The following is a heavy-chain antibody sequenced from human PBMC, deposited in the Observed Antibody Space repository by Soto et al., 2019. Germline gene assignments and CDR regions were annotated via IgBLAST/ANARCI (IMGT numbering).Heavy chain of an antibody. J-gene: IGHJ3*02. CDR1: GFTFSSFA. V-gene: IGHV3-23*01. Sequence: PGGSLRLSCAASGFTFSSFAMTWDRQAPGKGLEWVSSISGSGGSTYYVDSVKGRLTISRDNSKNTLYLQMNSLRAEDTAIYYCAKGSHIVGVPSFDXWGQGTMVTVS. CDR2: ISGSGGST. D-gene: IGHD2-2*01. CDR3: AKGSHIVGVPSFDX.